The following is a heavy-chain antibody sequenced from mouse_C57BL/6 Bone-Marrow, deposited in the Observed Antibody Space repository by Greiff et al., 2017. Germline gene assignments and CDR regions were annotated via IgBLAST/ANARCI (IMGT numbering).Heavy chain of an antibody. Sequence: VQLQQSVAELVRPGASVKLSCTASGFNTKNTYMHWVKQRPEQGLEWIGRIDPANGNTKYAPKFQGKATITADTSSNTAYLQLSSLTSEDTAIYYCAPSMDYWGQGTSVTVSS. CDR2: IDPANGNT. CDR3: APSMDY. J-gene: IGHJ4*01. V-gene: IGHV14-3*01. CDR1: GFNTKNTY.